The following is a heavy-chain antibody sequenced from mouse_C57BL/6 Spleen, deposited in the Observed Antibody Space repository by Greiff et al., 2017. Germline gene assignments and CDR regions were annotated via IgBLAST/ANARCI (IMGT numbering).Heavy chain of an antibody. CDR1: GYTFTSYW. CDR3: ARAGDYYGSSYVDY. Sequence: VQLQQPGAELVKPGASVKLSCKASGYTFTSYWMHWVKQRPGQGLEWIGMIHPNSGSTNYNEKFKSKATLTVDKSSSTAFMQLSSLTSEDSTVYYRARAGDYYGSSYVDYWGQGTTLTVSS. CDR2: IHPNSGST. D-gene: IGHD1-1*01. J-gene: IGHJ2*01. V-gene: IGHV1-64*01.